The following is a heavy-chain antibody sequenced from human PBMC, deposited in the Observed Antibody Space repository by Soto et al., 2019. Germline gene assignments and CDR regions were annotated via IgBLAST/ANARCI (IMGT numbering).Heavy chain of an antibody. CDR1: GASFSSHS. CDR2: IIPIFGTT. J-gene: IGHJ4*02. V-gene: IGHV1-69*06. Sequence: QVQLAQSGAEVKKPGSSVKVSCKASGASFSSHSISWVRQAPGQGFEWMGGIIPIFGTTHHAQNFQGRVTMTADKSTNTAYIELSSLRSEDTALLYCATIFGGFFEYWGQGTQVTVSS. D-gene: IGHD3-3*01. CDR3: ATIFGGFFEY.